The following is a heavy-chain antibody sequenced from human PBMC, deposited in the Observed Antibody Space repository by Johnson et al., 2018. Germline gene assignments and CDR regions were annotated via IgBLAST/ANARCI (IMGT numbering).Heavy chain of an antibody. Sequence: EVQLVESGGGLVQPGRSLRLSCTASGFTFGHYTMSWFRQAPGKGLEWVSFIRAEAFGGTTEYAASVKGRFSISRDDSKSIAYLQMNSLKTEDTAVYYCTIGRIGDHHDAFDSWGQGTMVTVSS. CDR1: GFTFGHYT. CDR3: TIGRIGDHHDAFDS. D-gene: IGHD3-16*01. V-gene: IGHV3-49*03. J-gene: IGHJ3*02. CDR2: IRAEAFGGTT.